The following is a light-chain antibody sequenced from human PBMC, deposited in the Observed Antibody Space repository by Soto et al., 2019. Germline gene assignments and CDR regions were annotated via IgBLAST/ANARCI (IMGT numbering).Light chain of an antibody. CDR1: SNDVGGYKF. J-gene: IGLJ1*01. V-gene: IGLV2-14*01. Sequence: QSALTQPASVSGSPGQSITISCTGTSNDVGGYKFVSWYQQHPGKAPKLMIYEVSNRPSGVSNRFSGSKSGYMASLTISGLQAEDEADYYCSSYTSSDTLVFGAGTKVTVL. CDR2: EVS. CDR3: SSYTSSDTLV.